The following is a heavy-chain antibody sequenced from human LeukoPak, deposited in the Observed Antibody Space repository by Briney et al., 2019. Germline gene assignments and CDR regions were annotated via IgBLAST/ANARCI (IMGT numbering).Heavy chain of an antibody. CDR2: ISGYNGNT. CDR1: GYNIGTYG. Sequence: ASVKVSCKASGYNIGTYGMSWVRQAPGQGLEYMGWISGYNGNTHYARKFQGRVTMTTDTSTSTAYMELRNLRSDDTAVYYCARNAEWELRSWFDPWGQGTLVTVSP. D-gene: IGHD1-26*01. J-gene: IGHJ5*02. CDR3: ARNAEWELRSWFDP. V-gene: IGHV1-18*01.